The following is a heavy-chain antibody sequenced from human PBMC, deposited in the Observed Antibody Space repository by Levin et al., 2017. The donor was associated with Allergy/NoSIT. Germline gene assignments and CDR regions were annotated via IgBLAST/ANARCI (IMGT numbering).Heavy chain of an antibody. Sequence: AASVKVSCKASGYTFTGYYMHWVRQAPGQGLEWMGWINPNSGGTNYAQKFQGRVTMTRDTSISTAYMELSRLRSDDTAVYYCARRRGWLVLVDAFDIWGQGTMVTVSS. D-gene: IGHD6-19*01. V-gene: IGHV1-2*02. CDR3: ARRRGWLVLVDAFDI. CDR1: GYTFTGYY. CDR2: INPNSGGT. J-gene: IGHJ3*02.